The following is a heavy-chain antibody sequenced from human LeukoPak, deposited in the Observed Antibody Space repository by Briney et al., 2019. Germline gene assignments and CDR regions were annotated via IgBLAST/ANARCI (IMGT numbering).Heavy chain of an antibody. Sequence: SETLSLTCTVSGGSITSYHWSWIRQPAGKGLEWIGRIYSSGTTNYNPSLKSRVTISVDKSKDQFSLNLSSVTAADTAVYYCARDDYCSGGSCPLGYWGQGTLVTVSS. D-gene: IGHD2-15*01. CDR1: GGSITSYH. J-gene: IGHJ4*02. V-gene: IGHV4-4*07. CDR3: ARDDYCSGGSCPLGY. CDR2: IYSSGTT.